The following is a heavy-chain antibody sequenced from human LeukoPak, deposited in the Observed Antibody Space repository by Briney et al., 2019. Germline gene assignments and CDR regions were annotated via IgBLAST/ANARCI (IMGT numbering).Heavy chain of an antibody. V-gene: IGHV3-33*03. Sequence: PGRSLRLSCAASGFSFSSYGMHWVRQAPGKGLEWVAIIWYDGSTKYYADSVKGRFTISRDNSKNTLYLQMNSLRAEDTAVYYCASGLRYFDWSQNWFDPWGQGTLVTVSS. CDR1: GFSFSSYG. CDR3: ASGLRYFDWSQNWFDP. J-gene: IGHJ5*02. D-gene: IGHD3-9*01. CDR2: IWYDGSTK.